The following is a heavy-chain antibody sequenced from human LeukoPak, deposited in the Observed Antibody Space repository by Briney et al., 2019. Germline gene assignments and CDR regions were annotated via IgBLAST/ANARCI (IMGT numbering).Heavy chain of an antibody. CDR1: GFTFSSYS. D-gene: IGHD3-10*01. V-gene: IGHV3-48*04. J-gene: IGHJ4*02. CDR2: ISSSSSTI. Sequence: GGSLRLSCAASGFTFSSYSMNWVRQAPGKGLEWVSYISSSSSTIYYADSVKGRFTISRDNAKKSLYLQMNSLRAEDTAVYYCARGEDGYYYGSGSHLWGQGTLVTVSS. CDR3: ARGEDGYYYGSGSHL.